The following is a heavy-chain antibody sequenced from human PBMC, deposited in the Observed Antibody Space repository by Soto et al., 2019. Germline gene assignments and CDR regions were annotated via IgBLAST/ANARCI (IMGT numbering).Heavy chain of an antibody. CDR2: ISAYNGNT. CDR3: ARQRRYATSSRGYSYGCLDY. Sequence: GSSVKVSCKASGYTFTSYGISWVRQAPGQGLEWMGWISAYNGNTNYAQKLQGRVTMTTDTSTSTAYMELRSLRSDDTAVYYCARQRRYATSSRGYSYGCLDYWGQGTLVTVSS. CDR1: GYTFTSYG. V-gene: IGHV1-18*01. D-gene: IGHD5-18*01. J-gene: IGHJ4*02.